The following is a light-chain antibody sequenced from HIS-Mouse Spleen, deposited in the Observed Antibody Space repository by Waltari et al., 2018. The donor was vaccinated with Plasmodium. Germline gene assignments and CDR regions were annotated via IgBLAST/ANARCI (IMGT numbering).Light chain of an antibody. V-gene: IGLV3-25*03. CDR3: QSADSSGTYQV. CDR2: KDS. Sequence: SYELTQPPSVSVSPGQTARITCSGDALPKQYAYWYQQKPGQAPVLWIYKDSERPSGLPERFSGSSSGTTVTLIISGVQAEDEADYYCQSADSSGTYQVFGGGTKLTVL. J-gene: IGLJ2*01. CDR1: ALPKQY.